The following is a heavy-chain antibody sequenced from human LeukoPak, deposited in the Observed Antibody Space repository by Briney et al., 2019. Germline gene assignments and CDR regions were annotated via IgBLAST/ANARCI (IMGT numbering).Heavy chain of an antibody. CDR1: GGSISSYY. Sequence: SETLSLTCTVSGGSISSYYWSWIRQPPGKGLEWIGYIYYSGSTNYNPSLKSRVTISVDTSKYQFSLKLSSVTAADTAVYYCATGYYGSGSPFDYWGQGTLVTVSS. CDR3: ATGYYGSGSPFDY. V-gene: IGHV4-59*08. J-gene: IGHJ4*02. D-gene: IGHD3-10*01. CDR2: IYYSGST.